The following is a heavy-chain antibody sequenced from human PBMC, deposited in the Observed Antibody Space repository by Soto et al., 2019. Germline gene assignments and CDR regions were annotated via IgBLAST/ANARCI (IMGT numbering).Heavy chain of an antibody. Sequence: QVPLVQSGAEVKKPGASVKVSCKASGYTFTSYAMHWVRQAPGQRREWMGWINAGNGNTKYSQTFQGRVTITRDTSASTAYMELSSLRSEDTAVYYCARDPIPVPDYGDYYYYYGMDVWGQGTTVTVSS. CDR1: GYTFTSYA. CDR2: INAGNGNT. J-gene: IGHJ6*02. CDR3: ARDPIPVPDYGDYYYYYGMDV. D-gene: IGHD4-17*01. V-gene: IGHV1-3*01.